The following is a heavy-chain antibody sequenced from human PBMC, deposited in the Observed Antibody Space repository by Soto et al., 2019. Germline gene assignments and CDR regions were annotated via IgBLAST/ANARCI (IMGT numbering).Heavy chain of an antibody. CDR1: GDTFSFFS. D-gene: IGHD3-10*01. V-gene: IGHV1-69*02. J-gene: IGHJ4*02. CDR3: ATSYGSGYRAFDY. CDR2: VNPILSMS. Sequence: SVKVSCKASGDTFSFFSINWVRQAPGLGLEWMGRVNPILSMSNYAQRFQGRVTMTADKSTSTAYMELSGLRSEDTAMYYCATSYGSGYRAFDYWGQGALVTVSS.